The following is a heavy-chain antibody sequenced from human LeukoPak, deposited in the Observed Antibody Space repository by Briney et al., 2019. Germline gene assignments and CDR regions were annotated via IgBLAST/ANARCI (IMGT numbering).Heavy chain of an antibody. CDR2: IYYSGST. V-gene: IGHV4-59*08. D-gene: IGHD3-9*01. CDR3: ARQGYDILTGYVDAFDI. CDR1: GGSISSYY. J-gene: IGHJ3*02. Sequence: SETLSLTCTVSGGSISSYYWSWIRQPPGKGLEWIGYIYYSGSTNYNPSLKSRVTISVDTSKNQFSLKLRSVTAADTAIYYCARQGYDILTGYVDAFDIWGQGTMVTVSS.